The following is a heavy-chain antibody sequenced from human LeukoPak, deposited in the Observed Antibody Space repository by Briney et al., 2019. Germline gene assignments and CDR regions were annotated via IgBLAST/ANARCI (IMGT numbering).Heavy chain of an antibody. Sequence: SVKVSCKASGGTFSSYSITWVRQAPGQGLEWMGGIMPLFNTANYAQQFQGRVTITTDEPTSTAYMELSSLRFEDPAMYYCARVDRYHYYLDVWGKGTTVTVSS. CDR3: ARVDRYHYYLDV. CDR1: GGTFSSYS. CDR2: IMPLFNTA. J-gene: IGHJ6*03. V-gene: IGHV1-69*05.